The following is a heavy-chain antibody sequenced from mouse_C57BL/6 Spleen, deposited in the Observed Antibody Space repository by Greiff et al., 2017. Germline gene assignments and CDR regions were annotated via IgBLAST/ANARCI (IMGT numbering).Heavy chain of an antibody. CDR3: ARIMYYALDY. V-gene: IGHV1-61*01. CDR1: GYTFTSYW. CDR2: IYPSDSET. J-gene: IGHJ4*01. Sequence: QVQLQQPGAELVRPGSSVKLSCKASGYTFTSYWMDWVKQRPGQGLEWIGNIYPSDSETHYNQKFKDKATLPEDKSSSTAYMQLSSLTSDDSAVSCCARIMYYALDYWGQGTSVTVSS.